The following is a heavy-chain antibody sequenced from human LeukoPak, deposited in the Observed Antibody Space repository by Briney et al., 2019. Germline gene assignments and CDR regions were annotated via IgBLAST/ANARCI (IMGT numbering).Heavy chain of an antibody. J-gene: IGHJ3*02. V-gene: IGHV3-53*01. CDR3: ARATYYGSGSYVPFYAFDI. CDR2: IYSGGST. CDR1: GFTFGDYA. Sequence: GGSLRLSCTASGFTFGDYAMSWVRQAPGKGLEWVSVIYSGGSTYYADSVKGRFTISRDNSKNTLYLQMNSLRAEDTAVYYCARATYYGSGSYVPFYAFDIWGQGTMVTVSS. D-gene: IGHD3-10*01.